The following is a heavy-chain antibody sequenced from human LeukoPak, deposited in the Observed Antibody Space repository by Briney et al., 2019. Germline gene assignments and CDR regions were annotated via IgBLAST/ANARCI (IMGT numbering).Heavy chain of an antibody. CDR2: IKHDGSEK. CDR3: ARDSAGNDY. J-gene: IGHJ4*02. D-gene: IGHD6-13*01. Sequence: HSGGSLRLSCAASGFTFSTYWMSWVRQAPGKGLEWVANIKHDGSEKYYVDSVKGRFTISRDNAKNSLYLQMNSLRAEDTAMYYCARDSAGNDYWGQGTLVTVSS. V-gene: IGHV3-7*01. CDR1: GFTFSTYW.